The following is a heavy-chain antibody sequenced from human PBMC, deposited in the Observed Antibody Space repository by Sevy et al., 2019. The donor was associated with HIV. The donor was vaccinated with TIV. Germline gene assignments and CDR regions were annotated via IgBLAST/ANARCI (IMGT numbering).Heavy chain of an antibody. CDR2: IDSGGST. CDR3: ARDRYYDASGYYYYYYGMDV. Sequence: GGSLRLSCAASGFTFSSYAMSWVRQAPGKGLEWVSAIDSGGSTYYADSVKGRFTISRDNAKNTLYLQMNPLRAEDTAVYFCARDRYYDASGYYYYYYGMDVWGQGTTVTVSS. V-gene: IGHV3-66*01. CDR1: GFTFSSYA. J-gene: IGHJ6*02. D-gene: IGHD3-22*01.